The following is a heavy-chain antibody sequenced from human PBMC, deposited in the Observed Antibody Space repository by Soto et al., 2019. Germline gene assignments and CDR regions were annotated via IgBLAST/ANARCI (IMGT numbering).Heavy chain of an antibody. D-gene: IGHD3-10*01. CDR3: ARIGPPLDY. V-gene: IGHV3-73*01. Sequence: PGGSLRLSCAASGFTFGASALQWVRQASGKGLEWLGRIGSKGETYATAYAASVKGRFTISRDDSKNTAYLQMNSLESEDTAVYYCARIGPPLDYWGQGTLVTVSS. CDR2: IGSKGETYAT. CDR1: GFTFGASA. J-gene: IGHJ4*02.